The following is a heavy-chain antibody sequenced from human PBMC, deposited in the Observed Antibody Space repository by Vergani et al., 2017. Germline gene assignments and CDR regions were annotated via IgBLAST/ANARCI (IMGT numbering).Heavy chain of an antibody. CDR1: GFTFDTYT. J-gene: IGHJ1*01. D-gene: IGHD3-10*01. V-gene: IGHV3-23*04. Sequence: EVQLEESGGGLVLPGRSLRLSCAGAGFTFDTYTMAYVRQAPGKGLEWVATISSGGGDIFYADSVKGRFTISRDNSKNTLFLQMNSLKDEDTAVYYCTTAWGLYYLHGEYFQYWGRGTLVSVSS. CDR3: TTAWGLYYLHGEYFQY. CDR2: ISSGGGDI.